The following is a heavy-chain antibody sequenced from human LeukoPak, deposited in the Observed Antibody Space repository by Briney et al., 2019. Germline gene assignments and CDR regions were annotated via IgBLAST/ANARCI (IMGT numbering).Heavy chain of an antibody. D-gene: IGHD3-16*01. CDR2: MNPKNGDT. Sequence: ASVTVSCKASAYTFINCYLHWVRHAPGQGLDWMGWMNPKNGDTNHAQKFQGRVSMTRDTSITTAYMELTSLRSDDTAVYFCARAGTVMLLDYWGQGTLVTVSS. CDR1: AYTFINCY. J-gene: IGHJ4*02. V-gene: IGHV1-2*02. CDR3: ARAGTVMLLDY.